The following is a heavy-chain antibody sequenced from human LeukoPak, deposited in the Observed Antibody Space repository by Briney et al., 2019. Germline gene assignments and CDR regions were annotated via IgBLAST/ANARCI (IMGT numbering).Heavy chain of an antibody. J-gene: IGHJ6*03. V-gene: IGHV3-30*04. CDR3: AKGAVVGTGYYYYYYMDV. Sequence: GGSLRLSCAASGFTFSSYAMHWVRQAPGKGLEWVAVISYDGSNKYYADSVKGRFTISRDNSKNTLYLQMNSLRAEDTAVYYCAKGAVVGTGYYYYYYMDVWGKGTTVTVSS. D-gene: IGHD2-2*01. CDR2: ISYDGSNK. CDR1: GFTFSSYA.